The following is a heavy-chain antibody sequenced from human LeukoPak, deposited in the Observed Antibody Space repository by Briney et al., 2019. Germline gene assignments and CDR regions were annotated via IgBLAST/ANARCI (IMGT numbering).Heavy chain of an antibody. CDR2: IYTSGST. Sequence: SETLSLTCTVSGGSISSYYWSWIRQPAGKGLEWIGRIYTSGSTNYNPSLKSRVTISLDTSKSQFSLNLTSLTAADTAVYYCARVAPGKLFDYWGQGILVTVSS. J-gene: IGHJ4*02. CDR3: ARVAPGKLFDY. CDR1: GGSISSYY. V-gene: IGHV4-4*07.